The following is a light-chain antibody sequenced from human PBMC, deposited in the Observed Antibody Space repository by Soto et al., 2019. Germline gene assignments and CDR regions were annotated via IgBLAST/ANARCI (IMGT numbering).Light chain of an antibody. CDR3: QQYGISPPT. V-gene: IGKV3-20*01. J-gene: IGKJ4*01. Sequence: EVVLTQSPGTLSLSPGERATLSCRASQSVTSNSLAWDQQKPGQAPILLLFAASSRATGIADRFSGRGSGTDFTLAISRLEPEDFAVYSCQQYGISPPTFGGGTKVDI. CDR2: AAS. CDR1: QSVTSNS.